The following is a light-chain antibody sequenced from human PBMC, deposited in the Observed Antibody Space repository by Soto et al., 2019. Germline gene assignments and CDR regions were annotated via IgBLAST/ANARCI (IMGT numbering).Light chain of an antibody. CDR3: QKYDRAPRT. J-gene: IGKJ1*01. CDR2: SAS. V-gene: IGKV1-27*01. Sequence: DIQMTQSPSSLSASVGDSVTITCRASQGINNYLAWYQQKPGKVPVLLIYSASTLKSGVPSRFSGRGAGTDFTLTISSLQPEDFATYYCQKYDRAPRTFGQGIKVDIK. CDR1: QGINNY.